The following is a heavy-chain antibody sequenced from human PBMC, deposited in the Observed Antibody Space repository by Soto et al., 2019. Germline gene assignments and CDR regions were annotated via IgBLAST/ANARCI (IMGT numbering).Heavy chain of an antibody. CDR1: GGSFSIYA. CDR2: IIPIFGTA. J-gene: IGHJ6*02. Sequence: GASVKVSCKASGGSFSIYAISWVRQAPGQGLEWMGGIIPIFGTANYAQKFQGRVTITADESTSTAYMELSSLRSEDTAVYYCARPYSSSPNYYGMDVWGQGTTVTVSS. D-gene: IGHD6-6*01. CDR3: ARPYSSSPNYYGMDV. V-gene: IGHV1-69*13.